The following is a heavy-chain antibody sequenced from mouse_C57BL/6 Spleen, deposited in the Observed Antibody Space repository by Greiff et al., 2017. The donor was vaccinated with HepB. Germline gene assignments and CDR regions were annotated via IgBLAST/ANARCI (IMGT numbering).Heavy chain of an antibody. J-gene: IGHJ4*01. CDR3: ARLSREVRTDYYAMDY. V-gene: IGHV8-8*01. CDR1: GFSLSTFGMG. CDR2: IWWDDDK. Sequence: QVTLKVSGPGILQPSQTLSLTCSFSGFSLSTFGMGVGWIRQPSGKGLEWLAHIWWDDDKYYNPALKSRLTISKDTSKNQVFLKIANVDTADTATYYCARLSREVRTDYYAMDYWGQGTSVTVSS. D-gene: IGHD2-2*01.